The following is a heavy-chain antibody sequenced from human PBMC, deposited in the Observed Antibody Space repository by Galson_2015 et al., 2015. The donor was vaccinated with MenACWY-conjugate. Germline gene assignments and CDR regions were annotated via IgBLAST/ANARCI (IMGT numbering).Heavy chain of an antibody. D-gene: IGHD1-1*01. CDR2: IRADGSFS. CDR1: GFTFNNYW. J-gene: IGHJ4*02. Sequence: SLRLSCAASGFTFNNYWMHWVRHPPGKGLEWISYIRADGSFSNYADSVKGRSTISTDNAKNMVYLQMDGLGDEDTAVYFCARDNNWSFDSWGQGTLVTVSS. V-gene: IGHV3-74*01. CDR3: ARDNNWSFDS.